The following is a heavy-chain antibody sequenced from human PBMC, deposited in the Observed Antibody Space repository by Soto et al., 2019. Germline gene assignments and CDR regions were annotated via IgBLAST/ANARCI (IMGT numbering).Heavy chain of an antibody. CDR2: IIPMFGTA. CDR1: GGTFSNYA. V-gene: IGHV1-69*01. Sequence: QVQLVQSGAEVKKPESSVKVSCKASGGTFSNYAINWVRQAPGQGLEWMGGIIPMFGTANYAQNYQARVTITADESTSTAHMELSSLRSEDAAVYFCAHFSVGGPARSGAFDIWGQGTMVTVSS. CDR3: AHFSVGGPARSGAFDI. J-gene: IGHJ3*02. D-gene: IGHD2-2*01.